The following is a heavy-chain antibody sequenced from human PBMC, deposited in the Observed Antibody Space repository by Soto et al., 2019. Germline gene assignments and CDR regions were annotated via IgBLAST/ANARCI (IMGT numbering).Heavy chain of an antibody. CDR1: GGTFSSYT. CDR2: IIPILGIA. CDR3: ARDRSGDFWSGYYTGAGDSMDV. J-gene: IGHJ6*04. V-gene: IGHV1-69*04. Sequence: SVKVSCKGAGGTFSSYTISWGRQAPGQGLEWMGRIIPILGIANYAQKFQGRVTITADKSTSTAYMELSSLRSEDTAVYYCARDRSGDFWSGYYTGAGDSMDVWGKGTTVTVSS. D-gene: IGHD3-3*01.